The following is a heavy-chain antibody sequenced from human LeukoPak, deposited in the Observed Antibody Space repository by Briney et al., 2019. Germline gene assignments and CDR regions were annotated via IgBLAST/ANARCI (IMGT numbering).Heavy chain of an antibody. Sequence: SQTLSLTCTVSGGSISSGDYYWSWIRQLPGKGLEWIGYIYYSGSTYYNPSLKSRLTMSVDTAKNQFSLRLRSVTAAGTAVYYCAKYTTTSRKVGFDPWGQGTLITVSS. CDR3: AKYTTTSRKVGFDP. V-gene: IGHV4-31*03. CDR2: IYYSGST. D-gene: IGHD2-2*01. CDR1: GGSISSGDYY. J-gene: IGHJ5*01.